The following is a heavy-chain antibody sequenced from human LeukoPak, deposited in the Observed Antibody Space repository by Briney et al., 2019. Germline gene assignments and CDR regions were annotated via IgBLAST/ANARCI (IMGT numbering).Heavy chain of an antibody. Sequence: ASVKVSCKASGGTFSSYAISWVRQAPGQGLEWMGGIIPIFGTANYAQKFQGRVTMTRDMSTTTDYMELSSLRSEDTAVYYCARDGSGRYCFDYWGQGTLVTVSS. J-gene: IGHJ4*02. CDR2: IIPIFGTA. CDR1: GGTFSSYA. D-gene: IGHD3-10*01. V-gene: IGHV1-69*05. CDR3: ARDGSGRYCFDY.